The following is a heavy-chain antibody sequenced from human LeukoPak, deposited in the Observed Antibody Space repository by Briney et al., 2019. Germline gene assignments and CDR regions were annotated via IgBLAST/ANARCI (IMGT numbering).Heavy chain of an antibody. CDR1: GFTFSSYW. Sequence: GGSLRLSCAASGFTFSSYWMSWVRQAPGKGLEWVANIKQDGSEKYYVDSVKGRFTISRDNAKNSLYLQMNSLRAEDTAVYYCAREVGIVVVPAAIPWAFDIWGQGTMVTVSS. V-gene: IGHV3-7*01. CDR2: IKQDGSEK. J-gene: IGHJ3*02. D-gene: IGHD2-2*02. CDR3: AREVGIVVVPAAIPWAFDI.